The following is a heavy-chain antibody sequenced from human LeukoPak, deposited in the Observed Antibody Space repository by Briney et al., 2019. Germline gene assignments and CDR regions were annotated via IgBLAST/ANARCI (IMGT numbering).Heavy chain of an antibody. CDR2: IYPGDSDT. CDR3: GRRAEGSSDSYFDN. Sequence: GESLKISCKGSGYRFTNYWIGWVRQMPGKGLEWMGIIYPGDSDTRYSPSFQGQVTISVDKSISIAYLQWSSLKASDTAMYYCGRRAEGSSDSYFDNWGQGTQVTVSS. J-gene: IGHJ4*02. D-gene: IGHD1-26*01. CDR1: GYRFTNYW. V-gene: IGHV5-51*01.